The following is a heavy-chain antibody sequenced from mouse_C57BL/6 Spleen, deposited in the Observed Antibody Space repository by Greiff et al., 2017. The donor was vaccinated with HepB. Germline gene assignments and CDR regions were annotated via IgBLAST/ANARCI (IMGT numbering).Heavy chain of an antibody. Sequence: VQLQQSGPVLVKPGASVKMSCKASGYTFTDYYMNWVKQSHGKSLEWIGVINPYNGGTSYNQKFKGKATLTVDKSSSTAYMELNSLTSEDAAVYYYARSRYYGGSDEGYFDVWGTGTTVTVSS. J-gene: IGHJ1*03. D-gene: IGHD1-1*02. V-gene: IGHV1-19*01. CDR2: INPYNGGT. CDR1: GYTFTDYY. CDR3: ARSRYYGGSDEGYFDV.